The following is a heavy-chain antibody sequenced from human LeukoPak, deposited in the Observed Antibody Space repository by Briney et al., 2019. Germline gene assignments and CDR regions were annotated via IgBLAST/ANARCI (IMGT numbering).Heavy chain of an antibody. D-gene: IGHD2-15*01. CDR3: VRGGSKAAATFDF. V-gene: IGHV4-4*07. J-gene: IGHJ4*02. CDR2: IYTSGTT. Sequence: SETLSLTCTASGGSISGYYWSWVRQPAGKGLEWIGQIYTSGTTYYNPSLKSRITMSVDTSKNQFSLKLSSVTAADTAVYYCVRGGSKAAATFDFWGQGTLVTVSS. CDR1: GGSISGYY.